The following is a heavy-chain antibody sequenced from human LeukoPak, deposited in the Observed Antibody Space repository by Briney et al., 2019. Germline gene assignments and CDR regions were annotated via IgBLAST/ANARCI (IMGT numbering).Heavy chain of an antibody. CDR3: ARSLNWGSWYFDL. J-gene: IGHJ2*01. CDR1: GFTFSSYG. CDR2: IKQDGSAK. V-gene: IGHV3-7*03. D-gene: IGHD7-27*01. Sequence: GGSLRLSCAASGFTFSSYGMHWVRQAPGKGLEWVANIKQDGSAKYYVDSVKGRFTISRDNAKNSLYLQMDSLRAEDTAVYYCARSLNWGSWYFDLWGRGTLVTVSS.